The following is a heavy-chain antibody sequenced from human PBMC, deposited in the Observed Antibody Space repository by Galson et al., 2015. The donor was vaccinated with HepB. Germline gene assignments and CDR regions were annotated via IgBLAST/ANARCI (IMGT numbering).Heavy chain of an antibody. D-gene: IGHD3-10*01. CDR1: GYTFTSYD. Sequence: SVKVSCKASGYTFTSYDINWVRQATGQGLEWMGWMNPNSGNTGYAQKFQGRVTMTRNTSISTAYMELSSLRSEDTAVYYCAGAGWDGLYYFDYWGQGTLVTVAS. J-gene: IGHJ4*02. CDR2: MNPNSGNT. CDR3: AGAGWDGLYYFDY. V-gene: IGHV1-8*01.